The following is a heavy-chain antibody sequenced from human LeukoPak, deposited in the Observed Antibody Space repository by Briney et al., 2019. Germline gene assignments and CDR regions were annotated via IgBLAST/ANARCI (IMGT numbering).Heavy chain of an antibody. J-gene: IGHJ3*02. D-gene: IGHD4-23*01. Sequence: ASVKVSCKASGYKFNTYGISWVRQAPGQGLEWMGWIGAYNGKTDYAQKFQGRVTMTTDTSTSTAYMELRSLRSDDTAVYYCARPDYGGNRGAFDIWGQGTMVTVSS. CDR1: GYKFNTYG. CDR2: IGAYNGKT. V-gene: IGHV1-18*01. CDR3: ARPDYGGNRGAFDI.